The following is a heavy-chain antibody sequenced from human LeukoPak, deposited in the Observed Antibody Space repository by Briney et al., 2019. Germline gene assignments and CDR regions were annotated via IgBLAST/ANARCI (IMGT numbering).Heavy chain of an antibody. V-gene: IGHV6-1*01. Sequence: SQTLSLTCAISGDSVSSNSAAWNWIRQSPSRGLEWLGRTYYRSGWYNDYTVSVQGRISINPDTTKNQFSLQLNSVTPDDTAMYYCARDRRSFSGWFDPWGQGTLVTVSS. CDR2: TYYRSGWYN. CDR3: ARDRRSFSGWFDP. CDR1: GDSVSSNSAA. J-gene: IGHJ5*02. D-gene: IGHD2/OR15-2a*01.